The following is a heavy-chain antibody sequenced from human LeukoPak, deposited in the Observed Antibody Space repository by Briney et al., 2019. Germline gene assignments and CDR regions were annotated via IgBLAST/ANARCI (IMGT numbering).Heavy chain of an antibody. CDR2: FDPEDGET. CDR3: ATNLWYVAPSTVDY. D-gene: IGHD6-13*01. V-gene: IGHV1-24*01. J-gene: IGHJ4*02. Sequence: GFDPEDGETIYAQKFQGRVTMTEDTSTDTAYMELSSLRSEDTAVYYCATNLWYVAPSTVDYWGQGTLVTVSS.